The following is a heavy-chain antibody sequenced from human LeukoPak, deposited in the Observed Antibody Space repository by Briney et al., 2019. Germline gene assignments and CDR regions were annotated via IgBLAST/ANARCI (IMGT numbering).Heavy chain of an antibody. Sequence: GGSLRLSCAASGFTFSSYGMHWVRQAPGKGLEWVAVISYDGSNKYYADSVKGRFTISGDNAKNSLYLQMNSLRAEDTALYYCARRTYVDYWGQGTLVTVSS. CDR2: ISYDGSNK. V-gene: IGHV3-30*03. J-gene: IGHJ4*02. CDR1: GFTFSSYG. CDR3: ARRTYVDY. D-gene: IGHD3-16*01.